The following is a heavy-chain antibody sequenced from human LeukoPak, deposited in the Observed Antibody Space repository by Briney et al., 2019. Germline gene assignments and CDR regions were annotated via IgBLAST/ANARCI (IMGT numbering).Heavy chain of an antibody. CDR2: INPGTGNT. D-gene: IGHD5-12*01. V-gene: IGHV1-3*01. CDR1: GFTFTSYA. J-gene: IGHJ4*02. CDR3: AREGGAWIL. Sequence: ASVKVSCKTSGFTFTSYAMHWVRQAPGQRLEWMGWINPGTGNTRYSQNFQGRVTISRDTSASTAYMEMSSLRAEDTALYYCAREGGAWILWGQGTLVTVSS.